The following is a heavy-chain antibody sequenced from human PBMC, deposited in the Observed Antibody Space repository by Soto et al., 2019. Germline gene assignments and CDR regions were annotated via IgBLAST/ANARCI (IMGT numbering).Heavy chain of an antibody. CDR3: ASGPAPSDSSGYWSAFDI. CDR1: GYTFTSYY. CDR2: INPSGGST. J-gene: IGHJ3*02. V-gene: IGHV1-46*01. Sequence: ASVKVSCKASGYTFTSYYMHWMRQAPGQGLEWMGIINPSGGSTSYAQKFQGRVTMTRDTSTSTVYMELSSLRSEDTAVYYCASGPAPSDSSGYWSAFDIWGQGTMVTVSS. D-gene: IGHD3-22*01.